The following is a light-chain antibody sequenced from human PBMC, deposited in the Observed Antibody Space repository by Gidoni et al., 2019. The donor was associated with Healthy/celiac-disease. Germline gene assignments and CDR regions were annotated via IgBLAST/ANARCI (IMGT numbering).Light chain of an antibody. CDR1: QSVTNNY. CDR3: QQSGSSPYT. J-gene: IGKJ2*01. Sequence: IVLTQSPGTLSLSPGERATLSCRASQSVTNNYLAWYQQNPDQAPRLVIYDASNRATGIPDRFSGSGSGPDFTLTISRLEPEDFAVYYCQQSGSSPYTFGQGSKLEIK. V-gene: IGKV3-20*01. CDR2: DAS.